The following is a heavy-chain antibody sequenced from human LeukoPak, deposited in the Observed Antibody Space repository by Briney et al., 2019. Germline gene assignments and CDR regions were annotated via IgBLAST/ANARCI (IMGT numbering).Heavy chain of an antibody. D-gene: IGHD2-8*01. CDR1: GFTFRSYG. J-gene: IGHJ4*02. Sequence: GGSLRLSCAASGFTFRSYGMYWVRQAPGKGPEWVALISYDGSNIYYADSVKGRFTISRDNSKNTLYLQMNSLRAEDTAVYYCAKDGHCSNGVCYGYYDYWGQGTLVTVSS. V-gene: IGHV3-30*18. CDR2: ISYDGSNI. CDR3: AKDGHCSNGVCYGYYDY.